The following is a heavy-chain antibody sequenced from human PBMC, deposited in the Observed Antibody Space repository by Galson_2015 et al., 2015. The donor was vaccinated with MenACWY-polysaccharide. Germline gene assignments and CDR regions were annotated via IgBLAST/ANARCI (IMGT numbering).Heavy chain of an antibody. D-gene: IGHD1-26*01. CDR2: VNQDGGVK. CDR3: ARTRMVGAHWFDY. Sequence: SLRLSCAASGFTFSSFWMSWVRQAPGERLEWVASVNQDGGVKYYVDSVKGRFTVSRDNAKNSLYLQMNSLRAEDTTVYFCARTRMVGAHWFDYWGQGTLVTVSS. CDR1: GFTFSSFW. V-gene: IGHV3-7*01. J-gene: IGHJ4*02.